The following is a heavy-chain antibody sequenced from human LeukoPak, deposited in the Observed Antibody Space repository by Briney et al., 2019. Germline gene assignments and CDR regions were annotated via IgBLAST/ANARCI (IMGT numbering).Heavy chain of an antibody. D-gene: IGHD6-19*01. J-gene: IGHJ5*02. CDR3: ARDQDMYSSGWYQGLDWFDP. Sequence: PGGSLRLSCAASGFTFSSYGMHWVRQAPGKGLEWVAVIWYDGSNKYYTESVKGRFTISRDNSKNTVYLQMNSLRVEDTAVYYCARDQDMYSSGWYQGLDWFDPWGQGTLVTVSS. V-gene: IGHV3-33*01. CDR2: IWYDGSNK. CDR1: GFTFSSYG.